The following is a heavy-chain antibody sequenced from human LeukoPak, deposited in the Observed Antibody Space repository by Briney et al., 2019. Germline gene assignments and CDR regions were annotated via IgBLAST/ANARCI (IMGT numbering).Heavy chain of an antibody. V-gene: IGHV1-69*02. CDR1: GGTFSSYT. D-gene: IGHD6-6*01. J-gene: IGHJ4*02. CDR3: ASQYSSSSRVYFDY. CDR2: IIPILGIA. Sequence: SVKVSCKASGGTFSSYTISWVRQAPGQGLEWMGRIIPILGIANYARKFQGRVTITADKSTSTAYMELSSLRSEDTAVYYCASQYSSSSRVYFDYWGQGTLVTVSS.